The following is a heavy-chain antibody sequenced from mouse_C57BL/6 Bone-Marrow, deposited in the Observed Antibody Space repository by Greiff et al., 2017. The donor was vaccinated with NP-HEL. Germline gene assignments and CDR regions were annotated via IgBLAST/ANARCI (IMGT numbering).Heavy chain of an antibody. Sequence: VQLKQSGGGLVKPGGSLKLSCAASGFTFSDYGMHWVRQAPEKGLEWVAYISSGSSTIYYADKVKGRFTISRDNAKNTLFLQMTSLRSEDTAMYYCARDYGRSYVSLYFDYWGQGTTLTVSA. V-gene: IGHV5-17*01. J-gene: IGHJ2*01. D-gene: IGHD1-1*01. CDR3: ARDYGRSYVSLYFDY. CDR1: GFTFSDYG. CDR2: ISSGSSTI.